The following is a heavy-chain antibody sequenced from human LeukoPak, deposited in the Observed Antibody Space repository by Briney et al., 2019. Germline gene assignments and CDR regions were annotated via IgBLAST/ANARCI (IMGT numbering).Heavy chain of an antibody. J-gene: IGHJ3*02. CDR3: AKALTMIVLYDAFDI. D-gene: IGHD3-22*01. V-gene: IGHV3-30*18. CDR1: GFTFSSYG. Sequence: PGGSLRLSCAASGFTFSSYGMHWVRQAPGKGLEWVAAISYDGSNKYYADSVKGRFTISRDNSKNTLYLQMNSLRAEDTAVYYCAKALTMIVLYDAFDIWGQGTMVTVSS. CDR2: ISYDGSNK.